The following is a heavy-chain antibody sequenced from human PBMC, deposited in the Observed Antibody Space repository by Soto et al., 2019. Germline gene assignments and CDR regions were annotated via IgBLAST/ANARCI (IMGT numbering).Heavy chain of an antibody. J-gene: IGHJ6*02. CDR2: IIPIFGTA. V-gene: IGHV1-69*12. Sequence: QVQLVQSGAEVKKPGSSVKVSCKASGGTFSSYAISWVRQAPGQGLEWMGGIIPIFGTANYAQKFQGRVTITADESTSTDYMELSSLRAEDTAVYYCAAVQLGRRGGRAGMGVWGQGTTVTVSS. D-gene: IGHD1-1*01. CDR1: GGTFSSYA. CDR3: AAVQLGRRGGRAGMGV.